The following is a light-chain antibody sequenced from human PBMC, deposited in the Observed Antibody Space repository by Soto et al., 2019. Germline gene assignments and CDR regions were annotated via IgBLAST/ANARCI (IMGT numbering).Light chain of an antibody. CDR1: SSDVGAYNY. CDR3: SSYTTSGSYV. Sequence: SVLTKPASVSGSPGQSIAISCSGTSSDVGAYNYVSWYQQHSGKAPKLMIYDVNYRPSGISDRFSASKSGNTATLTISRLQAEDEADYYCSSYTTSGSYVFGSGTKVTVL. CDR2: DVN. V-gene: IGLV2-14*01. J-gene: IGLJ1*01.